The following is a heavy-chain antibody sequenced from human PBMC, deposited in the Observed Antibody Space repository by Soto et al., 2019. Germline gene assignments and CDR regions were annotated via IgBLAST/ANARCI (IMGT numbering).Heavy chain of an antibody. J-gene: IGHJ5*02. CDR1: GFTFRSYA. D-gene: IGHD5-18*01. Sequence: QVQLVESGGGVVHPGRSLRLSCAAAGFTFRSYAMHWVRQAPGQGLEWVAVIWYDGSQSHYADSVRGRLIITRDDPKNTLYLQMNSLTAEDTGVYYCARTTETSMAPWFDPRGHGTLV. V-gene: IGHV3-33*01. CDR3: ARTTETSMAPWFDP. CDR2: IWYDGSQS.